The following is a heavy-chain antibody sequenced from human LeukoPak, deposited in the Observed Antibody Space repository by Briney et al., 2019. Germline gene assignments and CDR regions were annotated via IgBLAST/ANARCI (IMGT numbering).Heavy chain of an antibody. CDR2: LEWVGGIYHIGSA. J-gene: IGHJ4*02. V-gene: IGHV4-38-2*02. D-gene: IGHD3-22*01. CDR1: DYSISSGYY. CDR3: ARGPPKGHDDSSDYYVPACFDY. Sequence: SETLSLTCSVSDYSISSGYYWGWIRQPPGKGLEWIGSLEWVGGIYHIGSAYYNPSLKSRVTISVDTSKNQFSLKLSSVTAADTAVYYCARGPPKGHDDSSDYYVPACFDYWGQGTLVTVSS.